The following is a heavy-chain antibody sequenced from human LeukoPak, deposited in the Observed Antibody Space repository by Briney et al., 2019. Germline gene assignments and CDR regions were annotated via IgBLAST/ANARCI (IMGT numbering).Heavy chain of an antibody. CDR2: ISYDGSKK. V-gene: IGHV3-30*04. J-gene: IGHJ4*02. D-gene: IGHD3-22*01. CDR3: ARDSYDSSGMAFDY. CDR1: GFTFSNYA. Sequence: GGSLRLSCAASGFTFSNYAMHWVRQAPGKGLEWVAVISYDGSKKYYADSVKGRFTISRDNSKNTLYLQMNSLKPEDTAVYWCARDSYDSSGMAFDYWGQGTLVSVSS.